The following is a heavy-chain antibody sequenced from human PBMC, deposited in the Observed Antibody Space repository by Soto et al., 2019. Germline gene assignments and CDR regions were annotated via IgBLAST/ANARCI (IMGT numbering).Heavy chain of an antibody. Sequence: GGSLRLSCAASGFTFSSYEMNWVRQAPGKGLEWVSYISSSGGYIFYADSVKGRFTISRDNAKNSLYLQMNSLGADDTAVYYCARDLSSGNYFDFWGQGTLVTVSS. J-gene: IGHJ4*02. V-gene: IGHV3-48*03. D-gene: IGHD3-10*01. CDR1: GFTFSSYE. CDR2: ISSSGGYI. CDR3: ARDLSSGNYFDF.